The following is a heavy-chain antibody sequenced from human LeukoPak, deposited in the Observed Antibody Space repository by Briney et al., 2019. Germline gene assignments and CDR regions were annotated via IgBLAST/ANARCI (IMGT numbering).Heavy chain of an antibody. J-gene: IGHJ2*01. V-gene: IGHV3-7*01. CDR1: GFSLRNYW. D-gene: IGHD6-13*01. CDR3: GTFGYEAAVDL. CDR2: IKPTGSET. Sequence: GGSLRLSCAVSGFSLRNYWMTWVRRAPGQGPEVLANIKPTGSETYYGDAVKGRFTISRDDANDLLFLQMNSLRGEDTAVYYWGTFGYEAAVDLGGRGTLVTVSS.